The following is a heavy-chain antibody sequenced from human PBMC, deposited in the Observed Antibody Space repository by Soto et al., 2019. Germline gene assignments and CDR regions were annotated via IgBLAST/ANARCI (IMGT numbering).Heavy chain of an antibody. CDR1: GTAIGSSTYY. D-gene: IGHD4-17*01. J-gene: IGHJ4*02. Sequence: QLQVQESGPGLVKPSETLALSCTVSGTAIGSSTYYWGWVRQPPGKRPEWIGSTAYRGTTYYNTSLKTRVTITSDTSKTQFSLQLSSVSASDTALYYCARQPGIVTSVNFDVWGQGTLVMVSS. V-gene: IGHV4-39*01. CDR3: ARQPGIVTSVNFDV. CDR2: TAYRGTT.